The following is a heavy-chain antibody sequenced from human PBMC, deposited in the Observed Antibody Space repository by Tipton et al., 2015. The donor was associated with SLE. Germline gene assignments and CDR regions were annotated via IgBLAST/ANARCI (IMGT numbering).Heavy chain of an antibody. CDR2: ISGSGGST. D-gene: IGHD5-18*01. V-gene: IGHV3-23*01. CDR1: GFTFSSYA. Sequence: SLRLSCAASGFTFSSYAMSWVRQAPGKGLEWVSAISGSGGSTYYADSVKGRFTISRDNAKNSLYLQMNSLRAEDTAVYYCARNPDTAMVNYWGQGTLVTVSS. J-gene: IGHJ4*02. CDR3: ARNPDTAMVNY.